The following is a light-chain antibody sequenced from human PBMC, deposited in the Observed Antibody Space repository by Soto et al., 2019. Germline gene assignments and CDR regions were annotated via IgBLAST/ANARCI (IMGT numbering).Light chain of an antibody. Sequence: EIVMTQSPAPLSLSPGERATLSCRASQSVSSSYLSWYQQKPGQAPRLLIYDASTRATGIPARFSGSGSGTDFTLTISSLQPEDFAVYYCQQDYNLPLTFGQGTKVDIK. CDR3: QQDYNLPLT. CDR1: QSVSSSY. V-gene: IGKV3D-7*01. CDR2: DAS. J-gene: IGKJ1*01.